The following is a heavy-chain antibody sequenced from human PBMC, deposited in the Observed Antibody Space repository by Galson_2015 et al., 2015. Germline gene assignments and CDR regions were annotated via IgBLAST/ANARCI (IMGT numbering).Heavy chain of an antibody. V-gene: IGHV3-21*01. D-gene: IGHD3-9*01. CDR1: GFTFSSYR. J-gene: IGHJ6*03. CDR2: ISSSSSYI. Sequence: SLRLSCAASGFTFSSYRMNWVRQAPGKGLEWVSSISSSSSYIYYADSVKGRFTISRDNAKNSLYLQMNSLRAEDTAVYYCAREGDDILTGYTVYYYYMDVWGKGTTVTVSS. CDR3: AREGDDILTGYTVYYYYMDV.